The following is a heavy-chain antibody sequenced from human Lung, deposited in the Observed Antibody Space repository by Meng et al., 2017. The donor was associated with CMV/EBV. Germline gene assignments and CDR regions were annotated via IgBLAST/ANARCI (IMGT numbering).Heavy chain of an antibody. CDR1: GDSITNHNW. CDR2: IPHRGSS. J-gene: IGHJ1*01. CDR3: LRRSGGSV. V-gene: IGHV4-4*02. Sequence: QVQLGESGPALVKAAETLSLTCAVSGDSITNHNWWAWVRQPPGKGLEWIGEIPHRGSSAYNPSLKSRVSMSIDKSKNQFSLKLTSVNAADTAVYHCLRRSGGSVWGQGTLVTVSS. D-gene: IGHD3-10*01.